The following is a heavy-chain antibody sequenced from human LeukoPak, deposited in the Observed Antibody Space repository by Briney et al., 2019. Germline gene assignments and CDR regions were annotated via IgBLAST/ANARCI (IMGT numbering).Heavy chain of an antibody. CDR2: IYSGGST. CDR1: GFTVSSNY. J-gene: IGHJ4*02. D-gene: IGHD4/OR15-4a*01. CDR3: ARRRVLPPAYYFDN. Sequence: PGGPLRLSCAASGFTVSSNYMSWVRQAPGKGLEWVSVIYSGGSTYYADSVKGRFTISRDNSKNTLYLQMNSLRAEDTAVYYCARRRVLPPAYYFDNWGQGTLVTVSS. V-gene: IGHV3-66*02.